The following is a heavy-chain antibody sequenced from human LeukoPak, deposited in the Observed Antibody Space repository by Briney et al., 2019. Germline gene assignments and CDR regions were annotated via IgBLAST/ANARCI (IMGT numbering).Heavy chain of an antibody. J-gene: IGHJ4*02. Sequence: NPGGSLRLSCAASGFDFSFTWMSWVRQAPGKGLELVGRIKSKTSGGTIDYAAPVRGRFTISRDDTENMVFLQMSSLKIEDTAVYYCTRESGYKTSRQRGFDSWGQGNLVTVSS. D-gene: IGHD5-12*01. CDR2: IKSKTSGGTI. CDR3: TRESGYKTSRQRGFDS. CDR1: GFDFSFTW. V-gene: IGHV3-15*01.